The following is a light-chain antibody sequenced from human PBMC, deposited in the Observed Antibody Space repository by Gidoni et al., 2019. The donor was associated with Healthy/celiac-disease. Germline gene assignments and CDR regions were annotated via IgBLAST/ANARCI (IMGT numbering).Light chain of an antibody. J-gene: IGKJ4*01. CDR1: QSISSW. CDR2: KAS. CDR3: QQYNSYSLT. Sequence: DLQMTQSPSTLSASVGDRVTITCRASQSISSWLAWYQQKPGKAPKLLIYKASSLESGVPSRFIGSGSVTEFTLPISSLQPDDFATYYCQQYNSYSLTFGGGTKVEIK. V-gene: IGKV1-5*03.